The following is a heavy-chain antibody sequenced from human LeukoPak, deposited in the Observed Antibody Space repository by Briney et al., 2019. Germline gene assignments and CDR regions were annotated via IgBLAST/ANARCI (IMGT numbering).Heavy chain of an antibody. J-gene: IGHJ4*02. CDR2: IYYSGST. CDR3: ARGSRYGSGSYYYLDY. D-gene: IGHD3-10*01. CDR1: GGSISSYY. V-gene: IGHV4-59*01. Sequence: SETLSLTCTVSGGSISSYYWSWIRQPPGKGLEWIGYIYYSGSTNYNPSLKSRVTISVDTSKNQFSLKLSSVTAADTAVYYCARGSRYGSGSYYYLDYWGQGTLVTVSS.